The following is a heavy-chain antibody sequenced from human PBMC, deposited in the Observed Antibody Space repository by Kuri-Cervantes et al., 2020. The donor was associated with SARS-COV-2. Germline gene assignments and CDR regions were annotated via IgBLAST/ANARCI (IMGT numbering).Heavy chain of an antibody. J-gene: IGHJ4*02. CDR3: AREGDLTGLFDY. Sequence: GGSLRLSCAASGFTFSSYSMNWVRQAPGKGLEWVSSITRSSVYISYADSLKGRFTISRDNSKNTLYLQMNSLRAEDTAVYYCAREGDLTGLFDYWGQGTLVTVSS. CDR2: ITRSSVYI. V-gene: IGHV3-21*01. D-gene: IGHD3-16*01. CDR1: GFTFSSYS.